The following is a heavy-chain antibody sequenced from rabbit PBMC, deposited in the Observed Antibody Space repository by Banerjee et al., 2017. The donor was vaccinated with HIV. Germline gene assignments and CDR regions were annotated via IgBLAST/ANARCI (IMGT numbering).Heavy chain of an antibody. CDR1: GFSFSSSYY. CDR3: ARAGYAGYANVGSFNL. V-gene: IGHV1S40*01. J-gene: IGHJ4*01. D-gene: IGHD6-1*01. Sequence: QSLEESGGDLVKPGASLTLTCTASGFSFSSSYYMCWVRQAPGKGLEWIACIYVDRSGSTWYASWAKGRFTISKTSSTTVTLQMTSLTAADTATYFCARAGYAGYANVGSFNLWGPGTLVTVS. CDR2: IYVDRSGST.